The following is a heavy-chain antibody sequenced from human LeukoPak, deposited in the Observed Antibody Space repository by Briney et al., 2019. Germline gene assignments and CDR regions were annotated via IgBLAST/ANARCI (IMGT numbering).Heavy chain of an antibody. CDR1: GFTFSSYG. J-gene: IGHJ4*02. D-gene: IGHD1-26*01. CDR2: IRYDGSNK. CDR3: ARGRGSGSRQLVY. Sequence: GGSLRLSCAASGFTFSSYGMHWVRQAPGKGLEWVAFIRYDGSNKYYADSVKGRFTISRDNSKNTLYLQMNSLRAEDTAVYYCARGRGSGSRQLVYWGQGTLVTVSS. V-gene: IGHV3-30*02.